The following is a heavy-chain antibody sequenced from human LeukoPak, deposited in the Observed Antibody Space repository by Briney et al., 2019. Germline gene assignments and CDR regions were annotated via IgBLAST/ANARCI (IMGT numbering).Heavy chain of an antibody. CDR2: IYYSGST. V-gene: IGHV4-39*01. Sequence: SETLSLTCTVSGGSISSSSYYWGWIRQPPGKGLEWIGSIYYSGSTYYNPSLNSRVTISVDTSKNQFSLKLSSVTAADTAVYYCARHCTNGVCYTDFDYWGQGTLVTVSS. CDR3: ARHCTNGVCYTDFDY. J-gene: IGHJ4*02. D-gene: IGHD2-8*01. CDR1: GGSISSSSYY.